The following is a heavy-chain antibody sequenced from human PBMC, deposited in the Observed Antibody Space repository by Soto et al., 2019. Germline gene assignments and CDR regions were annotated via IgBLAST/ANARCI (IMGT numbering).Heavy chain of an antibody. CDR1: GFTFTSNE. CDR3: ARGYTGGWSRGGYFDY. D-gene: IGHD6-19*01. Sequence: LRLSCAASGFTFTSNEMNWVRQAPGKRLEWISYISSSGSTKYYADSVKGRFTISRDNAKNSLFLQMNSLTAEDRAVYYCARGYTGGWSRGGYFDYWGQGALVTVSS. CDR2: ISSSGSTK. V-gene: IGHV3-48*03. J-gene: IGHJ4*02.